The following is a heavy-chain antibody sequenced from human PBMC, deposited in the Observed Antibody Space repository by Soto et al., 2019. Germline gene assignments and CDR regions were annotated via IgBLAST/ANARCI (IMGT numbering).Heavy chain of an antibody. V-gene: IGHV4-31*03. CDR3: AASCVACGGFNYYGMDV. D-gene: IGHD2-21*01. CDR2: IYYSGTT. Sequence: SATLPVTCTVTGSSIFSGGSYWYWIRQHPGKGLEWIGYIYYSGTTYYNPSLKSRVTISVDTSKNQFSLKLSSVTAADTAVYYCAASCVACGGFNYYGMDVWGQGTTVT. CDR1: GSSIFSGGSY. J-gene: IGHJ6*02.